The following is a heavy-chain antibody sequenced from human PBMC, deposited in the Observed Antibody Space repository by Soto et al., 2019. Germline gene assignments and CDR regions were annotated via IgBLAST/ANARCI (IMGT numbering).Heavy chain of an antibody. V-gene: IGHV4-30-4*01. D-gene: IGHD6-19*01. CDR1: GGSINSGDYY. J-gene: IGHJ3*02. CDR3: ARGGYSSGWYDAFDI. CDR2: IYYSGST. Sequence: SETLSLTCTVSGGSINSGDYYWSWIRQPPGKGLEWIGYIYYSGSTYYNPSLKSRVTISVDTSKNQLSLKLSSVTAADTAVYYCARGGYSSGWYDAFDIWGQGTMVTVS.